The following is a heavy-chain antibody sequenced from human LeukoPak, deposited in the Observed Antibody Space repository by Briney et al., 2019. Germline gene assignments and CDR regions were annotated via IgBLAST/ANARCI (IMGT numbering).Heavy chain of an antibody. Sequence: TSSETLSLTCTVSGGSISSYYWSWIRRPAGKGLEWIGRIYSSGSINYNPSLKSRVTMSVDTSKNQFSLKLSSVTAADTAVYYCARGSNSLDYWGQGTLVSVSS. CDR2: IYSSGSI. V-gene: IGHV4-4*07. J-gene: IGHJ4*02. CDR1: GGSISSYY. D-gene: IGHD2/OR15-2a*01. CDR3: ARGSNSLDY.